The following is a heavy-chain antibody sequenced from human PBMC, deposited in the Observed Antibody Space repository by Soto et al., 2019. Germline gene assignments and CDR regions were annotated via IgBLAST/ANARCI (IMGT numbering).Heavy chain of an antibody. Sequence: ASVNVSCKASGYTFNRYYIHWVRQAPGLGLQWMGWISPHTGTTRYGQKFKGRLTMTRDTSVSTVYMELSGLTSDDMGVYYCARASQMVINPSYYAMDVWGHGTTVTVSS. CDR1: GYTFNRYY. J-gene: IGHJ6*02. CDR3: ARASQMVINPSYYAMDV. CDR2: ISPHTGTT. D-gene: IGHD3-22*01. V-gene: IGHV1-2*02.